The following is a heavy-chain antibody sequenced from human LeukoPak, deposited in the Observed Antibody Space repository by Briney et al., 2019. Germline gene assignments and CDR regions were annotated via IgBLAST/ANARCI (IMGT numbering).Heavy chain of an antibody. J-gene: IGHJ4*02. V-gene: IGHV7-4-1*02. Sequence: ASVKVSCKTSGYTFTSYDLNWVRQATGQGLEWVGWINTNTGNPTYAQGFTGRFVFSLETSVSTAYLQISSLNAEDTAVYYCARGYTKDMTSVTHFDYWGQGTLVTVSS. CDR2: INTNTGNP. CDR1: GYTFTSYD. D-gene: IGHD4-17*01. CDR3: ARGYTKDMTSVTHFDY.